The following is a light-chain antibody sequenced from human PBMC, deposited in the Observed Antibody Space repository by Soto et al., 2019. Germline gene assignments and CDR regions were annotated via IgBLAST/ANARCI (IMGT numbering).Light chain of an antibody. Sequence: EIVFTQSPATLSLSPGERATLSCRASQSVRSYLAWYQQKPGQPPRLLIYDTSNRATGIPARFSGSGSGTDFTLSISSLEPEDFAVYYCQQRSDWPLTFGGGTKVDIK. CDR3: QQRSDWPLT. CDR2: DTS. V-gene: IGKV3-11*01. J-gene: IGKJ4*01. CDR1: QSVRSY.